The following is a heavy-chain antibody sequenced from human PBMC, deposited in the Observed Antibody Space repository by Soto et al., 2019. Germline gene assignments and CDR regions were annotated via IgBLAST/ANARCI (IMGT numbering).Heavy chain of an antibody. CDR3: TTVSGFYYYYYMDV. CDR2: IKSKTDGGTT. D-gene: IGHD6-25*01. Sequence: EVQLVESGGGLVKPGGSLRLSCAASGFTFSNAWMSWVRQAPGKGLEWVGRIKSKTDGGTTDYAAPVKGRFTISRDDSKNTLYLQMNSLKTEDTAVYYCTTVSGFYYYYYMDVWGKGTTVTVSS. V-gene: IGHV3-15*01. CDR1: GFTFSNAW. J-gene: IGHJ6*03.